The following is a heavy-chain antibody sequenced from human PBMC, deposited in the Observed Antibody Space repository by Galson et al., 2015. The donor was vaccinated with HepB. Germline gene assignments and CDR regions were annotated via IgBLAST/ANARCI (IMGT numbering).Heavy chain of an antibody. CDR2: INPSGGST. J-gene: IGHJ3*02. CDR1: GYTFTSYY. Sequence: SVKVSCKASGYTFTSYYMHWVRQAPGQGLEWMGIINPSGGSTSYAQKLQGRVTMTRDTSTSTVYMELSSLRSEDTAVYYCASTRGSPGAFDIWGQGTMVTVSS. CDR3: ASTRGSPGAFDI. D-gene: IGHD1-1*01. V-gene: IGHV1-46*04.